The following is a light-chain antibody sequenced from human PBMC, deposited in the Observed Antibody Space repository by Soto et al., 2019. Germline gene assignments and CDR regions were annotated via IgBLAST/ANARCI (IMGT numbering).Light chain of an antibody. V-gene: IGKV1-5*01. CDR3: QQYHSYPYT. Sequence: DIQMTESPSTLSASVGDRVIITCRASQSVSNWLAWYQRRPGKAPNLLIYDASNLESGVPSRFSGSGSGTEFTLTISSLQPDAFATYFCQQYHSYPYTYGQGTKLEI. J-gene: IGKJ2*01. CDR1: QSVSNW. CDR2: DAS.